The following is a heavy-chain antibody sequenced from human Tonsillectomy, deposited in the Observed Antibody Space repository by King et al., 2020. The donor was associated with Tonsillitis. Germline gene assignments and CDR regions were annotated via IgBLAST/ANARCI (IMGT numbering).Heavy chain of an antibody. J-gene: IGHJ4*02. V-gene: IGHV3-23*04. CDR2: ISGSGGST. CDR1: GFTFSSYA. D-gene: IGHD3-3*01. Sequence: VQLVESGGGLVQPGGSLRLSCTASGFTFSSYAMSWVRQAPGKGLEWVSAISGSGGSTYYAVSVKGRFTISRDNSKSTLYLQMNSLRAEDTAVYYCAKDRYDFWSGYYEYYFDYWGQGTLVTVSS. CDR3: AKDRYDFWSGYYEYYFDY.